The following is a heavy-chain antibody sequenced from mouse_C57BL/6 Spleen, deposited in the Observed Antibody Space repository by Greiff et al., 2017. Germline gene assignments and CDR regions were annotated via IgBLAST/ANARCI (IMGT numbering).Heavy chain of an antibody. Sequence: QVQLQQPGAELVRPGTSVKLSCKASGYTFTSYWMHWVKQRPGQGLEWIGVIDPSDSYTNYNQKFKGKATLTVDTSSSTAYMQLSSRTSEDSAVYYCARGGVRYFDVWGTGTTVTVSS. CDR2: IDPSDSYT. CDR3: ARGGVRYFDV. CDR1: GYTFTSYW. V-gene: IGHV1-59*01. D-gene: IGHD2-2*01. J-gene: IGHJ1*03.